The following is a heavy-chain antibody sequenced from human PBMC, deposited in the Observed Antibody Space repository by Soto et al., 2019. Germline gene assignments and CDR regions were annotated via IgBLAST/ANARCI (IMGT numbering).Heavy chain of an antibody. CDR3: AKLALEWLLLGYFDN. CDR1: GFTFSSYA. Sequence: GGSLRLSCAASGFTFSSYAMSWVRQAPGKGLEWVSAISGSGGSTYNADSVKGRFTISRDNSKNTLYLQMDSLRAEDTAVYYCAKLALEWLLLGYFDNWGQGTLVTVSS. V-gene: IGHV3-23*01. J-gene: IGHJ4*02. D-gene: IGHD3-3*01. CDR2: ISGSGGST.